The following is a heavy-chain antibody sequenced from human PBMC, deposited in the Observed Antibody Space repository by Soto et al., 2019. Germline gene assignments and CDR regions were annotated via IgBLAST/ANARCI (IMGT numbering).Heavy chain of an antibody. CDR1: GDSIGSGNKY. CDR2: IFSSVTT. D-gene: IGHD3-16*01. CDR3: ARVPSPFDFYYAMDV. Sequence: SETLSLTCTVSGDSIGSGNKYCSWILHAPGKGLEWIGYIFSSVTTYYNPSLKSRLTMSLDTSQNQFYLKLNSVTAADTAVYFCARVPSPFDFYYAMDVCGQGTKVTVSS. J-gene: IGHJ6*02. V-gene: IGHV4-30-4*02.